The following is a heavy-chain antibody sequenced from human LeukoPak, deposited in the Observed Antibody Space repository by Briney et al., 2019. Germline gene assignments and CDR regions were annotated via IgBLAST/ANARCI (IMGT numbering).Heavy chain of an antibody. V-gene: IGHV3-30*18. J-gene: IGHJ5*02. CDR1: GFILTDYG. CDR3: AKEGRNYGDYNGWFDP. Sequence: GGSLRLSCAASGFILTDYGMHWVRQAPGKGLDWVAFMSYDGGNKYYADSVKGRFTISRDNSKNTLYLQMNTLRAEDTAVYYCAKEGRNYGDYNGWFDPWGQGTLVTVSS. D-gene: IGHD4-17*01. CDR2: MSYDGGNK.